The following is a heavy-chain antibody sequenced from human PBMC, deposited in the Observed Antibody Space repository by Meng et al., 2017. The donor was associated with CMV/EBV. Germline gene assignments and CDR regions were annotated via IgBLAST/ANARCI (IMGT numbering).Heavy chain of an antibody. CDR3: ATLVILDAFDI. J-gene: IGHJ3*02. D-gene: IGHD3-9*01. CDR2: ISSSGSTI. CDR1: GFTFSSYE. V-gene: IGHV3-48*03. Sequence: GGSLRLSCAASGFTFSSYEMNWVRQAPGKGLEWVSYISSSGSTIYYADSVKGRFTISRGNAKNSLYLQMNSLRAEDTAVYYCATLVILDAFDIWGQGTMVTVSS.